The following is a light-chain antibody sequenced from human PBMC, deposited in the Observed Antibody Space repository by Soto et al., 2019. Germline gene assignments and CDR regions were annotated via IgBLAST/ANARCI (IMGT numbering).Light chain of an antibody. V-gene: IGKV2-28*01. CDR2: LGS. Sequence: DIVMTQSPLSLPVTPGEPASISCRSSQSLLHSNGYNYLDWYLQKPGQSPQPLIYLGSNRASGVPARFSGSGSGTDFTLKISRVEAEDVGVYYCMQALQPPWTFGQGTKVEIK. J-gene: IGKJ1*01. CDR3: MQALQPPWT. CDR1: QSLLHSNGYNY.